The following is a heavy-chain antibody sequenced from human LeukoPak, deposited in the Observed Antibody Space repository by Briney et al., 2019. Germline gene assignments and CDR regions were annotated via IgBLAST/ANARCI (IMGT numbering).Heavy chain of an antibody. J-gene: IGHJ5*02. V-gene: IGHV4-59*01. CDR1: GGSISTYY. CDR2: IYYSGST. Sequence: SETLSLTCTVSGGSISTYYWIWIRQPAGKGLEWIGYIYYSGSTNYNPALKSRVTISVDTSKNQFSLKLSSVTAADTAVYYCARGGACSSTSCYFDPWGQGTLVTVSS. D-gene: IGHD2-2*01. CDR3: ARGGACSSTSCYFDP.